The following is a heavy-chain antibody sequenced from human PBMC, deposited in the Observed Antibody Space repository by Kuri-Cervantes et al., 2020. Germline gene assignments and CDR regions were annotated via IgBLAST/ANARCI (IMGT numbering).Heavy chain of an antibody. CDR3: ARGPYDRSGWPQ. V-gene: IGHV1-69*13. D-gene: IGHD6-19*01. CDR1: GGTFSSYA. J-gene: IGHJ4*02. Sequence: SVKVSCKASGGTFSSYAISWVRQAHGQGLEWMGGIIPIFGTANYAQKFQGRVTITADESTSTAYMELSSLRSEDTAVYYCARGPYDRSGWPQWGQGTLVTVSS. CDR2: IIPIFGTA.